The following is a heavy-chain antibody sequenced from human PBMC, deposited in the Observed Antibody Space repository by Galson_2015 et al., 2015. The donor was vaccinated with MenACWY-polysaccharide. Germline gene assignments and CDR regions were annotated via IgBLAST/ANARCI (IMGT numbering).Heavy chain of an antibody. Sequence: SLRLSCAASGFIFSGYWMTWVRQAPGKGLEWVANIKKDGTEKYYTGSVKGRFTISRDNAKNSLDLQMDSLRAEDTAAYYCERSGRMDVWGQGTPVTVSS. J-gene: IGHJ6*02. D-gene: IGHD1-26*01. CDR1: GFIFSGYW. V-gene: IGHV3-7*01. CDR3: ERSGRMDV. CDR2: IKKDGTEK.